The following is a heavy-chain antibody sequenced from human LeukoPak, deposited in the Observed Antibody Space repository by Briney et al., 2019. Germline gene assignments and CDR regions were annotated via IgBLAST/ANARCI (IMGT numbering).Heavy chain of an antibody. J-gene: IGHJ4*02. CDR3: ASGTSSSWYFIGY. CDR1: GFTFGDYA. V-gene: IGHV3-21*01. Sequence: GGSLRLSCTASGFTFGDYAMSWVRPAPGKGLEWVSSISSSSSYIYYADSVKGRFTISRDNAKNSLYLQMNSLRAEDTAVYYCASGTSSSWYFIGYWGQGTLVTVSS. D-gene: IGHD6-13*01. CDR2: ISSSSSYI.